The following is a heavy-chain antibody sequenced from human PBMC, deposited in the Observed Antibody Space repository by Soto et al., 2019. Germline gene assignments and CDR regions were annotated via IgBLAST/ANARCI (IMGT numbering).Heavy chain of an antibody. V-gene: IGHV4-59*01. J-gene: IGHJ4*02. Sequence: SETLSLTCTVSGGSISSYYWSWIRQPPGKGLEWIGYIYYSGSTNYNPSLKSRVTISVDTSKNQFSLKLSSVTAADTAVYYCARAQQLLWFGELYYWGQGTLVTVSS. CDR2: IYYSGST. CDR1: GGSISSYY. D-gene: IGHD3-10*01. CDR3: ARAQQLLWFGELYY.